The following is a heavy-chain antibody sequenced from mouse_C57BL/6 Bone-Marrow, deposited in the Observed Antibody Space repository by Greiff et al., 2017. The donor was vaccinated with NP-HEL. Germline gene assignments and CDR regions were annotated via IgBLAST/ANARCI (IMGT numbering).Heavy chain of an antibody. CDR2: SRNKANDYTT. CDR1: GFTFSDFY. V-gene: IGHV7-1*01. J-gene: IGHJ2*01. CDR3: ARDAESPFDY. Sequence: EVQLVESGGGLVQSGRSLRLSCATSGFTFSDFYMEWVRQAPGKGLEWIAASRNKANDYTTEYSASVKGRFIVSRDTSQSILYLQMNALRAEDTAIYYCARDAESPFDYWGQGTTLTVSS.